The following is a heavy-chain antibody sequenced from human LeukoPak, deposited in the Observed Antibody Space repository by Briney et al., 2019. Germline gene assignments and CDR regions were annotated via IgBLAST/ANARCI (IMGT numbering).Heavy chain of an antibody. V-gene: IGHV3-30*02. J-gene: IGHJ6*03. D-gene: IGHD5-18*01. CDR1: GFAFSSYG. Sequence: GGSLRLSCAASGFAFSSYGMHWVRQAPGKGLEWVAYIHYDSSTEDYADSVKGRFTISRDNSKNTLYLQMNSLRAEDTAVYYCAKVLTDTAMANHYYYMDVWGKGTTVTVSS. CDR3: AKVLTDTAMANHYYYMDV. CDR2: IHYDSSTE.